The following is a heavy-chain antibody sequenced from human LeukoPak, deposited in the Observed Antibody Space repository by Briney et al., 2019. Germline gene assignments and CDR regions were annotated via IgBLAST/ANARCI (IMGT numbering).Heavy chain of an antibody. D-gene: IGHD3-22*01. V-gene: IGHV5-51*01. CDR1: GYNFTNYW. Sequence: GESLKISCKGSGYNFTNYWIGWVRQMPGKGLEWMGIIFPGDSDTRYSPSFEGQVTLSADKSISTAYLQWRSLKASDTAMYYCARDYYDSSGFYPGSKWFDPWGQGTQVTVSS. CDR3: ARDYYDSSGFYPGSKWFDP. CDR2: IFPGDSDT. J-gene: IGHJ5*02.